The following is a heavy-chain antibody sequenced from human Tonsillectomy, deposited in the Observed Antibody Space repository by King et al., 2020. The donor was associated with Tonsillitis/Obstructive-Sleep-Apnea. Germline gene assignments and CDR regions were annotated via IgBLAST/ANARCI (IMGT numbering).Heavy chain of an antibody. V-gene: IGHV4-34*02. J-gene: IGHJ5*02. D-gene: IGHD2-2*01. CDR2: ISHSGGT. CDR3: ARGRGRVVVVPVYNWFDP. CDR1: GGSFSGYY. Sequence: VQLQQWGEGLLKPSETLSLTCGAYGGSFSGYYWTWIRQPPGKGLEWIGEISHSGGTNYNPSLESRVTISVDTSKNQFSLRLNSVTAADTAVYYCARGRGRVVVVPVYNWFDPWGQGTLVTVSS.